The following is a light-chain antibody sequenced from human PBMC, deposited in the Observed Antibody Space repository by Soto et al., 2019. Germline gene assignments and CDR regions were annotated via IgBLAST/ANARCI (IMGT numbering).Light chain of an antibody. J-gene: IGLJ2*01. V-gene: IGLV4-69*01. CDR2: FNSDGSH. CDR1: NGHSSFA. CDR3: QTRDTTPL. Sequence: QLVLTQSPSASASLGASVKLTCTLSNGHSSFAIAWHQQQPEKGPRYLMKFNSDGSHNRGDGIPDRFSGSSSGAERYLTISSVQSDDEADYYCQTRDTTPLFGGGTKLTVL.